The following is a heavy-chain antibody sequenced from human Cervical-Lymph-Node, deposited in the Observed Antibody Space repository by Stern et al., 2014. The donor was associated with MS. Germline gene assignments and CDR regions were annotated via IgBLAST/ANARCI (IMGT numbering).Heavy chain of an antibody. CDR1: GFAIDKYW. V-gene: IGHV3-74*02. D-gene: IGHD1-7*01. J-gene: IGHJ4*02. CDR3: ANWNYLL. CDR2: INSDENIT. Sequence: EVQLLESGGGLVQPGGSLRLSCAASGFAIDKYWMHWVRQAPGKGLLWVSGINSDENITLYADSVEGRFTVSRDNAKNTVYLQLSSLRVEDTAVYYCANWNYLLWGQGTLVTVSS.